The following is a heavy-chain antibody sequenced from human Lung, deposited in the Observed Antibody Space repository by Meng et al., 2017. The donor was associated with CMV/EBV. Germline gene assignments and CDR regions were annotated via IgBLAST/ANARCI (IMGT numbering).Heavy chain of an antibody. V-gene: IGHV3-21*01. Sequence: GGSLRLSCAASAFIFSDYAMTWNRQAPGKGLEWVSSISSTSIHIYYADSVKGRFTITRDNGKNLLYLQLNSLRAEDTAVYYCARGRGYCSSTNCYLNFDDWGQGTLVTVSS. CDR1: AFIFSDYA. J-gene: IGHJ4*02. D-gene: IGHD2-2*01. CDR2: ISSTSIHI. CDR3: ARGRGYCSSTNCYLNFDD.